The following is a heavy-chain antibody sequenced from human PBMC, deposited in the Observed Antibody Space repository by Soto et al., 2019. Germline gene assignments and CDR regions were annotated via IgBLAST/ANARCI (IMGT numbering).Heavy chain of an antibody. CDR1: GFTFSMHS. CDR3: VKEANPFINTLVVLIFDY. J-gene: IGHJ4*02. CDR2: ISRDGRST. D-gene: IGHD3-22*01. Sequence: PGGSLRLSCSASGFTFSMHSMHWVRQTPGKALEYVSAISRDGRSTFYADSVKGRFTISRDNSKNTLYLRMNSLRSDDTAVYYCVKEANPFINTLVVLIFDYWGQGTQVTVYS. V-gene: IGHV3-64D*08.